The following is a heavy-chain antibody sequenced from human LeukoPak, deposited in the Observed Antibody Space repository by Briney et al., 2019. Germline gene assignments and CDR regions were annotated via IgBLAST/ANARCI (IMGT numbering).Heavy chain of an antibody. D-gene: IGHD3-22*01. CDR1: GFIFSHHG. V-gene: IGHV3-53*01. CDR2: IYSGGST. J-gene: IGHJ4*02. Sequence: GGSLRLSCATSGFIFSHHGMNWVRQAPGKGLEWVSAIYSGGSTLYADSVKGRFTISRDDSKNTLYLQMNSLRAEDTAVYYCARRQADYYNSSGYYYGYWGRGTLVTVSS. CDR3: ARRQADYYNSSGYYYGY.